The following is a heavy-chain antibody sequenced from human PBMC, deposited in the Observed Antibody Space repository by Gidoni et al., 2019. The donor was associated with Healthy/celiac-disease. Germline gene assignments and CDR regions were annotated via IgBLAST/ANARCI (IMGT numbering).Heavy chain of an antibody. V-gene: IGHV5-51*01. Sequence: EVQLVPSGAEVKKPEESLKISCKGVGYRFTSYWIGWVRQLTGKGLEWVGIIYPGDSDIRYSPSLQGQVTISADKYISTAYLQWSSLKASDTAMYYCAGWYSSSSVPTYWGQGTLVTVSS. CDR2: IYPGDSDI. CDR1: GYRFTSYW. D-gene: IGHD6-6*01. J-gene: IGHJ4*02. CDR3: AGWYSSSSVPTY.